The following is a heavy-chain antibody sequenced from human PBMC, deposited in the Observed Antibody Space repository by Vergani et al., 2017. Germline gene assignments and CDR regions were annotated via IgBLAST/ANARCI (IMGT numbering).Heavy chain of an antibody. J-gene: IGHJ6*02. Sequence: QVQLVQSGAEVKKPGASVKFSCKASGYTFTSYYMHWVRQAPGQGLEWMGIINPSGGSTSYAQKFQGRVTMTRDTSTSTVYMELSSLRSEDTAVYYCARGGLTDYYYYGMDVWGQGTTVTVSS. CDR1: GYTFTSYY. D-gene: IGHD2-8*01. V-gene: IGHV1-46*03. CDR2: INPSGGST. CDR3: ARGGLTDYYYYGMDV.